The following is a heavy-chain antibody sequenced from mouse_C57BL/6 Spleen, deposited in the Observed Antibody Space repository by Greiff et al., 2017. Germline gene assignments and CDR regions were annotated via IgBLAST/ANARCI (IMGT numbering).Heavy chain of an antibody. CDR2: INPNYGTT. V-gene: IGHV1-39*01. D-gene: IGHD3-2*02. CDR3: ANTAQATSLYFDY. Sequence: VQLQQSGPELVKPGASVKISCKASGYSFTDYNMNWVKQSNGKSLEWIGVINPNYGTTSYNLKFKGKATLTVDQSSSTAYMQLNSLTSEDSAVYYCANTAQATSLYFDYWGQGTTLTVSS. J-gene: IGHJ2*01. CDR1: GYSFTDYN.